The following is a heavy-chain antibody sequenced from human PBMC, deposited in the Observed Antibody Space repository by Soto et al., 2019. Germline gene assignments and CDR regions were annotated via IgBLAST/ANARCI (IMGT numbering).Heavy chain of an antibody. D-gene: IGHD6-19*01. J-gene: IGHJ4*02. CDR1: GFTFSDYY. V-gene: IGHV3-11*01. CDR2: ISSSGSTI. CDR3: ARASPIAVADHCDY. Sequence: GGSLRLSCAASGFTFSDYYMSWIRQAPGRGLEWVSYISSSGSTIYYADSVKGRFTISRDNAKNSLYLQMNSLRADDTAVYYCARASPIAVADHCDYWGPGTLVTVSS.